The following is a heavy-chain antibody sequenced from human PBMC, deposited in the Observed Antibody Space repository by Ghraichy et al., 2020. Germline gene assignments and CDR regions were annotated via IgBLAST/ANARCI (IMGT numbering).Heavy chain of an antibody. J-gene: IGHJ5*02. D-gene: IGHD6-13*01. Sequence: SETLSLTCTVSGGSVSSGSYYWNWVRQPPGKGLEWIGYIYYSGSTNYNPSLKSRVTISVDTSKNQFSLKLSSVTAADTAVYYCARDASSSSPNWFDPWGQGTLVTVSS. CDR2: IYYSGST. CDR1: GGSVSSGSYY. V-gene: IGHV4-61*01. CDR3: ARDASSSSPNWFDP.